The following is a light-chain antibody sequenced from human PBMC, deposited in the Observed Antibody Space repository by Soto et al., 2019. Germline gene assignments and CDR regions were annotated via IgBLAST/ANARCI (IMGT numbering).Light chain of an antibody. V-gene: IGKV3-11*01. Sequence: EIVLTQSPATLSLSPGEGVTLSCRASQSVGSLLAWYQQKPGQAPRLVIYDASNMATGIPARFSGSGSGTDFTLTISTLEPEDFAVYYCQQRSNWPITFGQGTRLESK. CDR2: DAS. CDR1: QSVGSL. CDR3: QQRSNWPIT. J-gene: IGKJ5*01.